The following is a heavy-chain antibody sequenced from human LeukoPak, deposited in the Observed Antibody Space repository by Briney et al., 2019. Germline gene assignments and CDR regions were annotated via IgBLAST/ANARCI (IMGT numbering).Heavy chain of an antibody. Sequence: SETLSLTCTVSGGSISSYYWSWIRQPPGKGLEWIGYIYYSGSTNYNPSLKSRVTISVDTSKNQFSLKLSSVTAADTAVYYCAGGTTGGGFDVWGQGTMVTVSS. CDR3: AGGTTGGGFDV. CDR2: IYYSGST. D-gene: IGHD1-1*01. V-gene: IGHV4-59*01. J-gene: IGHJ3*01. CDR1: GGSISSYY.